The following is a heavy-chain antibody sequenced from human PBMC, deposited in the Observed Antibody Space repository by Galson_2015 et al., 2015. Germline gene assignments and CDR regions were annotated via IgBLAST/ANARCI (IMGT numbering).Heavy chain of an antibody. CDR1: GGSISSRSYY. Sequence: ETLSLTCTVSGGSISSRSYYWGWIRQPPGKGLEWIGSIYYSGSTYYNPSLKSRVTISVDTSKNQFSLKLSSVTAADTAVYYCARETTVTTTFDYWGQGTLVTVSP. CDR3: ARETTVTTTFDY. V-gene: IGHV4-39*07. J-gene: IGHJ4*02. D-gene: IGHD4-17*01. CDR2: IYYSGST.